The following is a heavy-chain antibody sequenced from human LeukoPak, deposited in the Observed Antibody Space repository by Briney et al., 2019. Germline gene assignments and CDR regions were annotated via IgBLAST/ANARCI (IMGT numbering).Heavy chain of an antibody. CDR1: GFTFSTYN. D-gene: IGHD3-22*01. CDR2: ITSSSSYT. Sequence: GGSLRLSCAASGFTFSTYNMNWVRQAPGKGLEWVSSITSSSSYTFYADSVKGRFTISRDNAKSSLYLQMNSLRDEDTAVYYCARLKRNGYYDSSGYYYFDYWGQGTLVTVSS. V-gene: IGHV3-21*01. CDR3: ARLKRNGYYDSSGYYYFDY. J-gene: IGHJ4*02.